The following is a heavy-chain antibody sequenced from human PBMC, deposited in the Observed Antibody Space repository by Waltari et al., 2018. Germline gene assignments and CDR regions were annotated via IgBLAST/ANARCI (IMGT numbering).Heavy chain of an antibody. J-gene: IGHJ4*02. D-gene: IGHD3-3*01. Sequence: QLQLQESGPGLVKPSETLSLTCTVSGGSISSSSYYGGWNRQPPGKGLEWIGSIYYSGSTYYNPSLKSRVTISVDTSKNQFSLKLSSVTAADTAVYYCAARPSRDFWSGYFDYWGQGTLVTVSS. CDR3: AARPSRDFWSGYFDY. V-gene: IGHV4-39*01. CDR1: GGSISSSSYY. CDR2: IYYSGST.